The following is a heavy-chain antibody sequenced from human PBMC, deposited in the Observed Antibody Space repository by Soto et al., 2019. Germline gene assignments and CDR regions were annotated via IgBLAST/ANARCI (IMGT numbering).Heavy chain of an antibody. Sequence: GKGLDWIGYIYYTGTTKYNPSLKSRVTISVDTPKNQFSLKMSSVTAADTAVFFFQAEDGIRDVRSVSAFLLNRSSDL. CDR2: IYYTGTT. D-gene: IGHD3-10*02. V-gene: IGHV4-59*08. J-gene: IGHJ2*01. CDR3: QAEDGIRDVRSVSAFLLNRSSDL.